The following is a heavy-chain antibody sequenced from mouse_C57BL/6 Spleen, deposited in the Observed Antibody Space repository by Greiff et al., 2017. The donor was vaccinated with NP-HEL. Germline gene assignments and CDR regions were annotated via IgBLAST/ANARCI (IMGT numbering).Heavy chain of an antibody. Sequence: QVQLQQSGAELVMPGASVKLSCKASGYTFTSYWMHWVKQRPGQGLEWIGEIDPSDSYTNYNQKFKGKSTLTVDKSSSTAYMQLSSLTFEDSAVYYCARHDYGRVAYWGQGTLVTVSA. V-gene: IGHV1-69*01. D-gene: IGHD2-4*01. CDR1: GYTFTSYW. CDR3: ARHDYGRVAY. CDR2: IDPSDSYT. J-gene: IGHJ3*01.